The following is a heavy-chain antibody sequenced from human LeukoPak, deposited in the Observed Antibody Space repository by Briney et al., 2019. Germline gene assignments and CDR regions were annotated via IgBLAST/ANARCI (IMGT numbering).Heavy chain of an antibody. Sequence: ASLRVSCKTSGYTFTSYDINWVRQATGQGLEWMGWMNPNSGNTGYAQKFQGRVTMTRNTSISTAYMELSSLRSEDTAVYYCARGLRIAVAGTPPKYWGQGTLVTVSS. CDR3: ARGLRIAVAGTPPKY. J-gene: IGHJ4*02. CDR1: GYTFTSYD. D-gene: IGHD6-19*01. CDR2: MNPNSGNT. V-gene: IGHV1-8*01.